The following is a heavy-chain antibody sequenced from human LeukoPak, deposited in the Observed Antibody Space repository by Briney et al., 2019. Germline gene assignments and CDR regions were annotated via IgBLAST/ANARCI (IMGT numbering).Heavy chain of an antibody. J-gene: IGHJ4*02. D-gene: IGHD3-9*01. Sequence: GRSLRLSCAASGFTVSSNYMSWVRQAPGKGLEWVSVIYSGGSTYYADSVKGRFTISRDNSKNTLYLQMNSLRAEDTAVYYCARAVGTIFDPRDWGQGTLVTVSS. V-gene: IGHV3-53*01. CDR1: GFTVSSNY. CDR3: ARAVGTIFDPRD. CDR2: IYSGGST.